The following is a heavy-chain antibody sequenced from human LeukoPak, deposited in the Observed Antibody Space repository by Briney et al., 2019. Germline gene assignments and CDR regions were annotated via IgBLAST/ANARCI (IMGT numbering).Heavy chain of an antibody. J-gene: IGHJ6*02. V-gene: IGHV3-30-3*01. CDR1: GFIFSTYA. CDR3: ARVSTSGYYFYYYGMDV. CDR2: ISYDRSNK. D-gene: IGHD3-22*01. Sequence: GGSLRLSCAASGFIFSTYAMHWVRQAPGKGLEWVAVISYDRSNKYYADSVKGRFTIFRDNSKNTLYLQMNSLRVEDTALYYCARVSTSGYYFYYYGMDVWGQGTTVTVSS.